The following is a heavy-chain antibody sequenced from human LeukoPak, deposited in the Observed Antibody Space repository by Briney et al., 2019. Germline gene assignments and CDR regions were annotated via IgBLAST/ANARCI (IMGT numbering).Heavy chain of an antibody. V-gene: IGHV1-46*01. CDR2: INPSGGST. CDR1: GYTFTSYY. J-gene: IGHJ6*03. Sequence: ASVKVSCKASGYTFTSYYMHWVRQAPGQGLEWMGIINPSGGSTSYAQKFQGRVTMTRDMSTSTVYMELSSLRSEDTAVYYCTRSAYSSSWYDTDTYYYYYMDVWGKGTTVTVSS. D-gene: IGHD6-13*01. CDR3: TRSAYSSSWYDTDTYYYYYMDV.